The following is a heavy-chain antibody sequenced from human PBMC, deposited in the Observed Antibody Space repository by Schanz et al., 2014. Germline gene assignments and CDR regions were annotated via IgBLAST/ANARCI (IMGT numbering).Heavy chain of an antibody. V-gene: IGHV3-7*01. CDR2: IIHDGSEK. J-gene: IGHJ4*02. Sequence: LVESGGGLVQPGGSLRLSCAASGFSFNNYWMTWFRQAPGKGLEWVANIIHDGSEKFYVDSVKGRFTISRDNAKNSLYLQMDALRAEDTAVYYCARDLRNSRPSYYDHWGQGTLVTVSA. CDR1: GFSFNNYW. D-gene: IGHD6-13*01. CDR3: ARDLRNSRPSYYDH.